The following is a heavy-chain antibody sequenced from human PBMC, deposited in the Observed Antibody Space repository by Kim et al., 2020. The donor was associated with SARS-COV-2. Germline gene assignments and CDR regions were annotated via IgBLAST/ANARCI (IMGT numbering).Heavy chain of an antibody. CDR3: KVGATGEYFQH. Sequence: GGSLRLSCVASGFTYSSYTMTWVRQAPGKGLEWVSAIDSGGDTTYYAESVKGRFTISRDNSKNTLYLQMNSLRAEDTAVYYCKVGATGEYFQHWGQGTLVTVSS. J-gene: IGHJ1*01. D-gene: IGHD1-26*01. CDR1: GFTYSSYT. V-gene: IGHV3-23*01. CDR2: IDSGGDTT.